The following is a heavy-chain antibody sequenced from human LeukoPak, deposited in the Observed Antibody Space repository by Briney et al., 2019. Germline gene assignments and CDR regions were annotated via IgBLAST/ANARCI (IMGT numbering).Heavy chain of an antibody. J-gene: IGHJ6*03. Sequence: GRSLRLSCAASGFTFDDYAMHLVRQAPGKGLEWVSGISWNSGSIGYADSVKGRFTISRDNAKNSLYLQMNSLRAEDTALYYCAKDMGRYYYYYMDVWGKGTTVTVSS. CDR1: GFTFDDYA. CDR2: ISWNSGSI. CDR3: AKDMGRYYYYYMDV. V-gene: IGHV3-9*01.